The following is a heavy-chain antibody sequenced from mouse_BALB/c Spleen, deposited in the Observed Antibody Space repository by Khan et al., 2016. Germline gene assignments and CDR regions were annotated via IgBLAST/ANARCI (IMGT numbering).Heavy chain of an antibody. CDR1: GYSITSDYA. V-gene: IGHV3-2*02. Sequence: EVKLLESGPGLVKPSQSLSLTCTVTGYSITSDYAWYWIRQSPGNKLEWMGYISYSGYTTYNPALKGRFSITRDTSKNQFFLQLNPVTTEDTATYYYAQGRRKAGFAYWGQGTLVTVSA. CDR2: ISYSGYT. CDR3: AQGRRKAGFAY. J-gene: IGHJ3*01.